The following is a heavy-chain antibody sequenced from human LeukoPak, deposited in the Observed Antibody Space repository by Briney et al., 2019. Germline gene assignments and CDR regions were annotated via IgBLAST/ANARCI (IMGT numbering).Heavy chain of an antibody. CDR1: GYTFTSYD. Sequence: ASVKVSCKAPGYTFTSYDINWVRQATGQGLEWMGWMNPNSGNTGYAQKFQGRVTMTRNTSISTAYMELSSLRSEDTAIYYCARDGAPVRNSWYFDPWGRGTLVIVSS. J-gene: IGHJ2*01. CDR2: MNPNSGNT. D-gene: IGHD4-23*01. V-gene: IGHV1-8*01. CDR3: ARDGAPVRNSWYFDP.